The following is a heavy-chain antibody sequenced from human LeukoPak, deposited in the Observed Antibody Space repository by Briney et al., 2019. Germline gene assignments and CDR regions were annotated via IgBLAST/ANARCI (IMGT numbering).Heavy chain of an antibody. D-gene: IGHD3-10*01. V-gene: IGHV4-30-4*01. CDR3: ASAYYYGSGSANFFDY. Sequence: PSETLSLTCTVSGGSISSGDYYWSWIRQPPGKGLEWIGYIYYSGSTYYNPSLKGRVTISVDTSKNQFSLKLSSVTAADTAVYYCASAYYYGSGSANFFDYWGQGTLVTVSS. CDR2: IYYSGST. CDR1: GGSISSGDYY. J-gene: IGHJ4*02.